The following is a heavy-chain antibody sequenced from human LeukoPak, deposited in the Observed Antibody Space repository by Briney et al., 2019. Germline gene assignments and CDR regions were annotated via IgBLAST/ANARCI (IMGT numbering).Heavy chain of an antibody. CDR1: GGSFSGYY. D-gene: IGHD2-15*01. Sequence: KPSGTLSLTCAVYGGSFSGYYWSWIRQPPGKGLEWIGEINHSGSTNYNPSLKSRVTISVDTSKNQFSLELSSVTAADTAVYYCAREGVVGAYGHFDYWGQGTLVTVSS. V-gene: IGHV4-34*01. CDR2: INHSGST. J-gene: IGHJ4*02. CDR3: AREGVVGAYGHFDY.